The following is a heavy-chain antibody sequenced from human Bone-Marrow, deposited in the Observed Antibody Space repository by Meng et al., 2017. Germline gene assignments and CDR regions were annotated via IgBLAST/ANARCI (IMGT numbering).Heavy chain of an antibody. D-gene: IGHD6-13*01. J-gene: IGHJ4*02. CDR1: GFTFSNAW. Sequence: EGQLVESGGGLVKPGGSLRLSCAASGFTFSNAWMSWVRQAPGKGLEWVGRINSNRDGGTTDYAAPVKGRFTISRDDSKNTLYLQMNSLITEDTGVYFCATGAAAADHWGQGTLVTVPS. V-gene: IGHV3-15*01. CDR3: ATGAAAADH. CDR2: INSNRDGGTT.